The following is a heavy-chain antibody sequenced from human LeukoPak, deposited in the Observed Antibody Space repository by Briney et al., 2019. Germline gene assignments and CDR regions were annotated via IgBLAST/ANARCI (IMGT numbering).Heavy chain of an antibody. J-gene: IGHJ4*02. V-gene: IGHV4-39*01. CDR1: GGSISSGGYY. CDR2: IYYSGST. Sequence: SETLSLTCTVSGGSISSGGYYWSWIRQPPGKGLEWIGSIYYSGSTYYNPSLKSRVTISVDTSKNQFSLKLSSVTAADTAVYYCARKTLRDFDYWGQGTLVTVSS. CDR3: ARKTLRDFDY.